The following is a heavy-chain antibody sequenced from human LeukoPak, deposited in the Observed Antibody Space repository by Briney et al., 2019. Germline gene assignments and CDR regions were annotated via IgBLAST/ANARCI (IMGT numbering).Heavy chain of an antibody. D-gene: IGHD3-16*01. J-gene: IGHJ4*02. CDR2: IYYSGST. CDR1: GGSISTYY. CDR3: ARGFGSPDY. Sequence: PSETLSLTCTVSGGSISTYYWSWMRQPPGRGLEWIGYIYYSGSTTYNPSLKSRVTISVDTSKNQFSLKLSSVTAADTAVYYCARGFGSPDYWGQGTLVTVSS. V-gene: IGHV4-59*01.